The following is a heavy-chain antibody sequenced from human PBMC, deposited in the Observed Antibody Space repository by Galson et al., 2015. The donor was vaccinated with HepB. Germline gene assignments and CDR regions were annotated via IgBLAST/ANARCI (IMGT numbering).Heavy chain of an antibody. CDR3: VRDENIAAAGKLFDY. V-gene: IGHV3-74*01. D-gene: IGHD6-13*01. Sequence: SLRLSCAASGFLFNNYWMHWVRQTPGKGLMWVSHIDQGGSGTAYADSVKGRFTISRDNAKNTLYLQMDNLRAEDTAVYHCVRDENIAAAGKLFDYWGQGTLVSVSS. CDR1: GFLFNNYW. CDR2: IDQGGSGT. J-gene: IGHJ4*02.